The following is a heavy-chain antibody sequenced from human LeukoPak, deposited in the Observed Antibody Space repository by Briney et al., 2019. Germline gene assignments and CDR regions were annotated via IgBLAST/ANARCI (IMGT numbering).Heavy chain of an antibody. CDR2: IYYSGST. J-gene: IGHJ1*01. Sequence: SETLSLTCTVSGGSISSYYWSWIRQPPGKGLEWIGYIYYSGSTNYNPSLKSRVTISVDTSKNQFSLKLSSVTAADTAVYYCARRRVAAARPFQHWGQGTLVTVSS. CDR1: GGSISSYY. V-gene: IGHV4-59*01. CDR3: ARRRVAAARPFQH. D-gene: IGHD6-13*01.